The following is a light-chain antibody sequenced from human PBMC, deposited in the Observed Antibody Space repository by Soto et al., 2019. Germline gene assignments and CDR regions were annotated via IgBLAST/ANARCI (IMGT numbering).Light chain of an antibody. J-gene: IGLJ2*01. CDR1: SGHSSYA. Sequence: QSVLTQSPSASASLGASVNLTCTLSSGHSSYAIAWHQQQPEKGPRYLMKVNSDGSHYKGDGIPDRFSGSSSGAERYLTISSLQSEDEADYYCQTWGTGIVVFGGGTKLTVL. V-gene: IGLV4-69*02. CDR2: VNSDGSH. CDR3: QTWGTGIVV.